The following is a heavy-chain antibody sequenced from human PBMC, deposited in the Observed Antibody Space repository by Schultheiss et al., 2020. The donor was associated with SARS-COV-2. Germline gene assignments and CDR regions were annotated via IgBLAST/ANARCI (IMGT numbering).Heavy chain of an antibody. D-gene: IGHD6-13*01. Sequence: GSLRLSCAASGFTVSSNYMSWVRQAPGKGLEWIGYIYYSGSTNYNPSLKSRVTISVDTSKNQFSLKLSSVTAADTAVYYCARAGVTAAAVHRFDYWGQGTLVTVSS. J-gene: IGHJ4*02. CDR3: ARAGVTAAAVHRFDY. V-gene: IGHV4-59*02. CDR1: GFTVSSNY. CDR2: IYYSGST.